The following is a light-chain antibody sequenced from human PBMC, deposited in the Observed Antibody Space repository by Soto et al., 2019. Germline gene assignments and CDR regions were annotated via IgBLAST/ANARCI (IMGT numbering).Light chain of an antibody. CDR1: QSLGNSY. CDR2: GAS. Sequence: DIVLTQSPGTLSLSPGERATLSCRAGQSLGNSYLAWYQQRPSQAPRLLIYGASSRATGIPDRFSGGGSGTDFTLAISRLEPEDIAVYYCQQYGNSPTFGGGTKVDIK. J-gene: IGKJ4*01. CDR3: QQYGNSPT. V-gene: IGKV3-20*01.